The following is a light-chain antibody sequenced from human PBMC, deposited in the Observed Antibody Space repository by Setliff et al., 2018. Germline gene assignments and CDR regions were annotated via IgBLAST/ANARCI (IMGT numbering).Light chain of an antibody. Sequence: QSVLTQPPSASGTPGQRVTISCPGSRSNVGPNTVDWYQQVPGTAPKLLVFGNSQRPSGVPDRFSGSKSGTTASLVISGLQSEDEADYYCATWDDGLNGAVFGGGTK. J-gene: IGLJ2*01. V-gene: IGLV1-44*01. CDR2: GNS. CDR3: ATWDDGLNGAV. CDR1: RSNVGPNT.